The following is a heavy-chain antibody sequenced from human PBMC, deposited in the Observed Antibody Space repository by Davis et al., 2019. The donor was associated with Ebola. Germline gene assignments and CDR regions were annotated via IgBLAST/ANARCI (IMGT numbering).Heavy chain of an antibody. CDR3: AKDTSNIWFDI. CDR2: LGTSADT. J-gene: IGHJ3*02. D-gene: IGHD1-26*01. V-gene: IGHV3-23*01. CDR1: GFMFSSYW. Sequence: PGGSLRLSCAASGFMFSSYWMSWVRQAPGKGLEWVSTLGTSADTYYADSVKGRFTISRDNSKNTLYLQMNGLGVEDTAIYYCAKDTSNIWFDIWGQGTNVTVSS.